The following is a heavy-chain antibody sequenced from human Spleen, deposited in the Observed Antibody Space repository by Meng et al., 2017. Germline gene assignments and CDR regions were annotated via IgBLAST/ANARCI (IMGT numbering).Heavy chain of an antibody. Sequence: QLQRQESGPGLVKPSETLSLTCPVSGGSISSSSYYWGWIRQPPGKGLEWIGSIYYSGSTYYNPSLKSRVTISVDTSKNQFSLKLSSVTAADTAVYYCARVPTPGWFDPWGQGTLVTVSS. CDR2: IYYSGST. CDR3: ARVPTPGWFDP. CDR1: GGSISSSSYY. D-gene: IGHD2-15*01. V-gene: IGHV4-39*07. J-gene: IGHJ5*02.